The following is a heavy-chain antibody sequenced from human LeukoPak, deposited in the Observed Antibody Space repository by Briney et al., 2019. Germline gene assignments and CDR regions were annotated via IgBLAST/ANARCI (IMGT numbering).Heavy chain of an antibody. J-gene: IGHJ4*02. D-gene: IGHD6-6*01. CDR1: GYTFSSHH. CDR3: AKDEGEYSRVDYFDY. Sequence: GGSQRLSCAVSGYTFSSHHMMWLRQATGKALVWVSYFSGSGGSTHYADSVKGRFTISRDNSKNTLYLQMNSLRAEDTAVYYCAKDEGEYSRVDYFDYWGQGTLVTVSS. CDR2: FSGSGGST. V-gene: IGHV3-23*01.